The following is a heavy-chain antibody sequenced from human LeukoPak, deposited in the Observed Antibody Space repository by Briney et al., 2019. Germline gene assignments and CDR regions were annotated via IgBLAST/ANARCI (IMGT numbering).Heavy chain of an antibody. CDR3: ARDQRTVGYYGMDV. V-gene: IGHV4-59*01. D-gene: IGHD1-26*01. CDR2: IYYSGST. J-gene: IGHJ6*02. Sequence: SETLSLTCSVSDGSINSYYWNWIRRPPGKGLEWIGYIYYSGSTNYNPSLKSRVTISVDTSKNQFSLKLRSVTAADTAVYYCARDQRTVGYYGMDVWGRGTTVTVSS. CDR1: DGSINSYY.